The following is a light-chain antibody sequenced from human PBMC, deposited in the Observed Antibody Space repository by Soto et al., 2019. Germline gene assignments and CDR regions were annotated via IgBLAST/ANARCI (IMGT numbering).Light chain of an antibody. CDR2: SSN. V-gene: IGLV1-44*01. CDR1: TSNIGSNA. J-gene: IGLJ2*01. CDR3: AAWDDSLKGVV. Sequence: QSMLTQPPSASGTPGQRVTISCSGSTSNIGSNAVNWYQQVPGTAPKLLIFSSNQRPSGVPDRFSGSKSGTSASLAISGLQSEDEADYYCAAWDDSLKGVVFGGGTKLTVL.